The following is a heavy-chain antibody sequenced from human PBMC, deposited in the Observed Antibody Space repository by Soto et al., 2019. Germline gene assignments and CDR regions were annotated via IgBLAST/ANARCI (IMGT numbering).Heavy chain of an antibody. J-gene: IGHJ6*02. V-gene: IGHV3-30-3*01. CDR1: GFTFSSYA. D-gene: IGHD1-20*01. CDR3: AREEVSARKHYGMDV. Sequence: QVQLVESGGGVVQPGRSLRLSCAASGFTFSSYAMHWVRQAPGKGLEWVAGISYDGSNKYYADSVKGRFTISRDNSKNTLNVKMNSLTAEDRAVYYCAREEVSARKHYGMDVWGQGITVTVSS. CDR2: ISYDGSNK.